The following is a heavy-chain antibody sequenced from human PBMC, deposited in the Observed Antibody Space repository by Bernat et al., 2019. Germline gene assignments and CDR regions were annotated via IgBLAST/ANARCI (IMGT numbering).Heavy chain of an antibody. CDR1: GFTFSSYG. V-gene: IGHV3-33*08. J-gene: IGHJ6*02. CDR2: IWYDGSNK. D-gene: IGHD4-4*01. Sequence: QVQLVESGGGVVQPGRSLRLSCAASGFTFSSYGMHWVRQAPGKGLEWVAVIWYDGSNKYYADSVKGRFTISRDNSKKRLYLQMNSLRAEDTAVYFCARDGNSTDIYYCDGIDVWGQGTTVTVSS. CDR3: ARDGNSTDIYYCDGIDV.